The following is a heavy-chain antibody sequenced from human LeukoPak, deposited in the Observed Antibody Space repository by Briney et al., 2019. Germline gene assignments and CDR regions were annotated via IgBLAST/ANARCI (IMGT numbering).Heavy chain of an antibody. V-gene: IGHV4-59*01. CDR2: IYYSGST. D-gene: IGHD3-16*01. CDR1: GGSISSYY. Sequence: SETLSLTCTVSGGSISSYYWSWIRQPPVKGLEWIGYIYYSGSTNYNPSLKSRVTISVDTSKNQFSLKLSSVTAADTAVYYCARDRLLDYWGQGTLVTVSS. J-gene: IGHJ4*02. CDR3: ARDRLLDY.